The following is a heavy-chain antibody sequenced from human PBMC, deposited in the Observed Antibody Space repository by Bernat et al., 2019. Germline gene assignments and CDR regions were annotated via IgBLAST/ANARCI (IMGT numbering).Heavy chain of an antibody. V-gene: IGHV4-39*02. D-gene: IGHD2-21*02. Sequence: QLQLQESGPGLVKPSETLSLTCTVSGGSISSSSYYWGWIRQPPGKGLEWIGSIYYSGSTYYNPSLKSRVTISVDTSKNQFSLKLSSVTAADTAVYYCARENVVVTAGVDYWGQGTLVTVSS. CDR2: IYYSGST. J-gene: IGHJ4*02. CDR1: GGSISSSSYY. CDR3: ARENVVVTAGVDY.